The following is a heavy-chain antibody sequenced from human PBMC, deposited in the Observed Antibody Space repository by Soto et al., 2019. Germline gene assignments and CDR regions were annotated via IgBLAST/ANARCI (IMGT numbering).Heavy chain of an antibody. V-gene: IGHV1-69*01. Sequence: QVQLVQSGAEVKKPGSSVKVSCKASGGTFSSYAISWVRQAPGQGLEWMGGIIPIFGTANYAQKFQGRVTITADESTSTAYMELSSLRSEDTAVYYCARDGGYDYVWGIYRYTGSHYFDYWGQGTLVTVSS. CDR3: ARDGGYDYVWGIYRYTGSHYFDY. CDR2: IIPIFGTA. J-gene: IGHJ4*02. CDR1: GGTFSSYA. D-gene: IGHD3-16*02.